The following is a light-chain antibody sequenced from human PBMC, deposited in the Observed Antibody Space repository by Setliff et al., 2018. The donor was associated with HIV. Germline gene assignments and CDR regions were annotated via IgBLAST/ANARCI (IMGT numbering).Light chain of an antibody. V-gene: IGLV2-18*02. Sequence: QSAXAQPPSVSGSPGQSVTISCTGTISDVGTYDRVSWYQQPPGTAPKLMIYEVSNRPSGVPDRFSGSKSGNTASLIISGLQAEDEADYYCFSFTSSSTYAFGPGTKGTVL. J-gene: IGLJ1*01. CDR3: FSFTSSSTYA. CDR2: EVS. CDR1: ISDVGTYDR.